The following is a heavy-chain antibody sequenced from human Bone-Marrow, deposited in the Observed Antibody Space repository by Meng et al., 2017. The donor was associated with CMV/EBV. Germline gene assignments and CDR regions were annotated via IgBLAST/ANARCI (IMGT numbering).Heavy chain of an antibody. D-gene: IGHD3-16*01. CDR2: ISYDGSNK. CDR1: AFIFSSYG. CDR3: AKDECIKSAWGRPFDF. Sequence: GLSPKTSGTASAFIFSSYGMHWVRQAPGKGLEWVAFISYDGSNKYYAESVRGRFTISRDNSKNTLYLQMNSLRVEDRAVYYCAKDECIKSAWGRPFDFWGQGTMVTVSS. J-gene: IGHJ4*02. V-gene: IGHV3-30*18.